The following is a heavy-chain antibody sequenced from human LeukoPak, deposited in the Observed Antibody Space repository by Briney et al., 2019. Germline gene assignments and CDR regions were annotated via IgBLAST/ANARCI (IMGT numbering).Heavy chain of an antibody. D-gene: IGHD3-16*01. Sequence: PSETLSLTCTVSGGSISSGGYYWSWIRQPPGKGLEWIGYIYHSGSTYYNPSLKSRVTISVDRSKNQFSLKLSSVTAADTAVYYCARAMRSEHARWGDWDYWGQGTLVTVSS. J-gene: IGHJ4*02. CDR2: IYHSGST. CDR1: GGSISSGGYY. CDR3: ARAMRSEHARWGDWDY. V-gene: IGHV4-30-2*01.